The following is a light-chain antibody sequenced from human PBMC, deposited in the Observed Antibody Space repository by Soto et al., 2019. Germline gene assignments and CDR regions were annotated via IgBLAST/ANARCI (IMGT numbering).Light chain of an antibody. Sequence: DIQMTQSPSSLSASVGDRVTITCRASQSISSYLNWYQQKPGEVHKLLIYAASSLQSGVPSRFSGSGSGTDFTLTISTLQPYDFATYYSQQSYSNPPWTVGQGTKLDTK. V-gene: IGKV1-39*01. J-gene: IGKJ1*01. CDR2: AAS. CDR1: QSISSY. CDR3: QQSYSNPPWT.